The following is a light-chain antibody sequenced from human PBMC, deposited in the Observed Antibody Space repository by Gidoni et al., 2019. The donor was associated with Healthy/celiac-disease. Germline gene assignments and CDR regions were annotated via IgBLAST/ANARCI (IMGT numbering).Light chain of an antibody. J-gene: IGKJ1*01. V-gene: IGKV3-15*01. CDR1: QSVSSN. CDR3: QQYNNWPPWT. Sequence: EIVMTQSPAILSVSPGERATLSCRASQSVSSNLAWYQQKPGQAPRLLIYGASTRATGIPARFSGSGSETEFTLTISGLQSEDFAVYYCQQYNNWPPWTFGQGTKVEIK. CDR2: GAS.